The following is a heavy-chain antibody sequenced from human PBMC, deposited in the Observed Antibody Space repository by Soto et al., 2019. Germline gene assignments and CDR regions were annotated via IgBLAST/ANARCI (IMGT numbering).Heavy chain of an antibody. CDR2: IYYSGST. CDR1: GGSISSGGYH. Sequence: QVQLQESGPGLMKPSQTLSLTCTVSGGSISSGGYHWSWIRQHPGKGLEWIGYIYYSGSTYYNPSLKSRVTISVDTSKNQFSLRLSSVTAADTAVYYCARGTTGTTHTFDYWGQGALVTVSS. V-gene: IGHV4-31*03. D-gene: IGHD1-1*01. CDR3: ARGTTGTTHTFDY. J-gene: IGHJ4*02.